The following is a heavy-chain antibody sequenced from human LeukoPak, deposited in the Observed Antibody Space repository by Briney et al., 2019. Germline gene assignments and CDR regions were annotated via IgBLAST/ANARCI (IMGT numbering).Heavy chain of an antibody. CDR3: ARVKGGDSRDY. J-gene: IGHJ4*02. Sequence: GASVKVSCKASGYIFTSYGISWVRQAPGQGLEWLGWINTYNANTNYAQKLQGRVTMTTDTSTNTAYMELRSLRSGDTAVYYCARVKGGDSRDYWGQGTLVTVS. D-gene: IGHD2-21*02. V-gene: IGHV1-18*01. CDR1: GYIFTSYG. CDR2: INTYNANT.